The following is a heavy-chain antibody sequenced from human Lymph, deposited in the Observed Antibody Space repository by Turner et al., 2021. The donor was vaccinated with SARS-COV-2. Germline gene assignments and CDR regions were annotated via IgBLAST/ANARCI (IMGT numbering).Heavy chain of an antibody. CDR3: ARDLRVGAFDI. J-gene: IGHJ3*02. CDR1: AVTVSSNY. Sequence: EVQLVESGGGMVQPGGSLRRSCAASAVTVSSNYMSWVRQAQGEGLEWVAVVYSVGSTFYADSVKGRFTISRDNSKNSLYVQMNSLRGEDTAVYYCARDLRVGAFDIWGQGTMVTISS. D-gene: IGHD1-26*01. V-gene: IGHV3-66*01. CDR2: VYSVGST.